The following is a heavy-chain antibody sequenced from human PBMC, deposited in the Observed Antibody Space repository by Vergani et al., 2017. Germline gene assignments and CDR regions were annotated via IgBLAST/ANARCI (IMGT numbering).Heavy chain of an antibody. CDR1: GFTFDDYA. D-gene: IGHD3-10*01. CDR3: ARSLIYGSGSYYNENWFDP. CDR2: IKQDGSEK. J-gene: IGHJ5*02. Sequence: EVQLVESGGVVVQPGGSLRLSCAASGFTFDDYAMHWVRQAPGKGLEWVANIKQDGSEKYYVDSVKGRFTISRDNAKNSLYLQMNSLRAEDTAVYYCARSLIYGSGSYYNENWFDPWGQGTLVTVSS. V-gene: IGHV3-7*04.